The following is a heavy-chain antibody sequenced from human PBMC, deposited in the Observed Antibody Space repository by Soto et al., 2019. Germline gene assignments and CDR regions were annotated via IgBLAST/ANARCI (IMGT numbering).Heavy chain of an antibody. Sequence: VQLVESGGGVVQPGRSLRLSCAASGFTFNSYYMSWVRQAPGEGLEWVANIKPDGSEKYYVDSVEGRFTISRDNARNSLYLQMNSLRAEDTAVYYCVRDWRDGYDHSFNHWGQGTPVTVSS. CDR3: VRDWRDGYDHSFNH. CDR1: GFTFNSYY. D-gene: IGHD5-12*01. J-gene: IGHJ4*02. CDR2: IKPDGSEK. V-gene: IGHV3-7*03.